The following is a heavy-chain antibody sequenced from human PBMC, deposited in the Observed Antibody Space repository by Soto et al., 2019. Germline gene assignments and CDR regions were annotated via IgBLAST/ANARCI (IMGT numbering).Heavy chain of an antibody. V-gene: IGHV4-31*02. CDR1: GGSISSGCYY. J-gene: IGHJ4*02. Sequence: LCGGSISSGCYYWSWIRQHPGKGLEWIGYIYYSGSTYYNPSLKSRVTISVDTSKNQFSLKLSSVTAADTAVYYCASMTTRRFDYWGQGTLVTVSS. D-gene: IGHD4-17*01. CDR3: ASMTTRRFDY. CDR2: IYYSGST.